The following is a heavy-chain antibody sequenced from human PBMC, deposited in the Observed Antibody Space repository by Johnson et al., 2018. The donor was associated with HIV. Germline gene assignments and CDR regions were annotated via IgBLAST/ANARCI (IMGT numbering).Heavy chain of an antibody. CDR3: AKDQHGPLVPTVMRDDAFDI. CDR2: ISYDGSNK. V-gene: IGHV3-30*04. CDR1: GFTFSSYS. D-gene: IGHD5-12*01. J-gene: IGHJ3*02. Sequence: QVELVESGGGVVQPGRSLRLSCAASGFTFSSYSMHWVRQAPGKGLEWVAVISYDGSNKYYADSVKGRFTISRDNSKNTLYLQMNSLGAGDTAVYYCAKDQHGPLVPTVMRDDAFDIWGQGTMVNVSS.